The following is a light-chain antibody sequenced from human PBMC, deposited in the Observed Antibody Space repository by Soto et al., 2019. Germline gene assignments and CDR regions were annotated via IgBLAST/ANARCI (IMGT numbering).Light chain of an antibody. J-gene: IGKJ2*01. CDR1: QSISSY. V-gene: IGKV1-39*01. CDR2: AAS. CDR3: QQSDNTPLYT. Sequence: DLQMTQTPSSLSASIGDRVNITCRTSQSISSYLNWYQYKPGKAPKVLIYAASSLQRGVPSRFSGSGSGTDFTLTIRGLQPEDFATYYCQQSDNTPLYTFGQGTKLEIK.